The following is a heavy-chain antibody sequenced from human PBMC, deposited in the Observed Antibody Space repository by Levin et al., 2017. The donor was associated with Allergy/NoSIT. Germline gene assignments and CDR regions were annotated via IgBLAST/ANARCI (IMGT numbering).Heavy chain of an antibody. J-gene: IGHJ4*02. D-gene: IGHD2-15*01. V-gene: IGHV3-48*01. CDR1: GFTFSSYS. CDR3: ASAFCSGGSCYDHGVDY. CDR2: ISSSSSTI. Sequence: GGSLRLSCAASGFTFSSYSMNWVRQAPGKGLEWVSYISSSSSTIYYADSVKGRFTISRDNAKNSLYLQMNSLRAEDTAVYYCASAFCSGGSCYDHGVDYWGQGTLVTVSS.